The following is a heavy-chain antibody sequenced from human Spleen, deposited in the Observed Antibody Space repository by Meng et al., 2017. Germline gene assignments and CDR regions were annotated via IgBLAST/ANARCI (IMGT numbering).Heavy chain of an antibody. CDR3: SRVPGVGATMWYPDL. J-gene: IGHJ2*01. Sequence: ASVKVSCKASGYTFPDYWLHWVRRAPGQGLEWMGRINPKSGDTHYAQRFQGRVTMTGDTSISTAYMELSSLKSDDTAVYYCSRVPGVGATMWYPDLWGHGTLVTVSS. CDR1: GYTFPDYW. CDR2: INPKSGDT. V-gene: IGHV1-2*06. D-gene: IGHD1-26*01.